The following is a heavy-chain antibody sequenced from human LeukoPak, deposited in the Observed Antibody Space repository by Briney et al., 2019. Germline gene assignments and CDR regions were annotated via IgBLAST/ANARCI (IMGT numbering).Heavy chain of an antibody. J-gene: IGHJ4*02. V-gene: IGHV3-21*01. CDR3: ARESPSWSVDY. CDR2: ISSSSYI. D-gene: IGHD2-2*01. Sequence: GGSLRLSCAASGFTFSSYSMNWVRQAPGKGLEWVSSISSSSYIYYADSVKGRFTISRDNAKNSLYLQMNSLRAEDTAVYYCARESPSWSVDYWGQGTLVTVSS. CDR1: GFTFSSYS.